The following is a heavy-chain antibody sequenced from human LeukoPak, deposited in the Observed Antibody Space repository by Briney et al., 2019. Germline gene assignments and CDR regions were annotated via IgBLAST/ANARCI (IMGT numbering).Heavy chain of an antibody. Sequence: PGGSVTLSCAASGITFSNAWMSWVRQAPGKGLEGVGRIKSRTDGDTIDYVAPVKGRFTISRDDSRITLYLQMNSLETDDTAVYYCTTGNSYGHDPFDNWGQGTLVTVSS. D-gene: IGHD5-18*01. CDR2: IKSRTDGDTI. J-gene: IGHJ4*02. CDR3: TTGNSYGHDPFDN. CDR1: GITFSNAW. V-gene: IGHV3-15*01.